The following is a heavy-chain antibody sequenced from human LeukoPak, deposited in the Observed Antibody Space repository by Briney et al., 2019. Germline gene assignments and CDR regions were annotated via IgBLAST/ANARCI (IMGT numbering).Heavy chain of an antibody. CDR1: GFTFSSYG. CDR2: ITYDGTNT. V-gene: IGHV3-30*03. D-gene: IGHD3-10*01. CDR3: ARSAIRGVTLGAFDI. Sequence: GGSLRLSCAASGFTFSSYGMHWVRQAPGKGLEWVAFITYDGTNTYYADSVKGRFTISRDNSKNTLYLQMNSLRPEDTAVYYCARSAIRGVTLGAFDIWGQGTMVTVSS. J-gene: IGHJ3*02.